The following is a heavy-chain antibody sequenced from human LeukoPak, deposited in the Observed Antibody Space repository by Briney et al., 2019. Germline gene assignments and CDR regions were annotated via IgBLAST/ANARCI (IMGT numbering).Heavy chain of an antibody. CDR3: ARRYCSSTSCSYFDY. CDR2: IYHSGST. D-gene: IGHD2-2*01. CDR1: GGSISNYY. V-gene: IGHV4-38-2*02. Sequence: SETLSLTCTVSGGSISNYYWGWIRQPPGKGLEWIGSIYHSGSTYYNPSLKSRVTISVDTSKNQFSLKLSSVTAADTAVYYCARRYCSSTSCSYFDYWGQGTLVTVSS. J-gene: IGHJ4*02.